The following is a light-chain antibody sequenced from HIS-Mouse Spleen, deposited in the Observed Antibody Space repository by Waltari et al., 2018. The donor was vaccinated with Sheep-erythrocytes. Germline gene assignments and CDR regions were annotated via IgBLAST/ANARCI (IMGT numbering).Light chain of an antibody. V-gene: IGLV2-11*01. J-gene: IGLJ1*01. CDR3: CSYAGSYNHV. CDR1: SSDVGGYNY. CDR2: DVS. Sequence: QSALTQPRSVSGSPGQSVTISCTGTSSDVGGYNYVSWYQQHPGKAPKLTMIYDVSNRPSGVPDRFSGSKSGNTASLTIAGLQAEDEADYYCCSYAGSYNHVFATGTKVTVL.